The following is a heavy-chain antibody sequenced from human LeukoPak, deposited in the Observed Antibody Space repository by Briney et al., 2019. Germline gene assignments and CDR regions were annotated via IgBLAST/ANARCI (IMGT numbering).Heavy chain of an antibody. CDR3: ARGDRDPYFDY. D-gene: IGHD5-24*01. V-gene: IGHV4-31*03. CDR2: IDYSGST. CDR1: GGSISSGGYY. J-gene: IGHJ4*02. Sequence: PQTLSLTCTVSGGSISSGGYYWSWIRQHPGKGLEWIGYIDYSGSTYYNPSLKSRVTILVDTSKNQFSLKLSSVTAADTAVYYCARGDRDPYFDYWGQGSLVTVSS.